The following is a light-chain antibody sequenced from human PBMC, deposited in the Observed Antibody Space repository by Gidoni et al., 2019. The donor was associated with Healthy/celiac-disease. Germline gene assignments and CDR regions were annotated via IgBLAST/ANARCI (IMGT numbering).Light chain of an antibody. J-gene: IGKJ3*01. Sequence: DPVSITCRASQGISSYLAWYQQKPGKAPKLLIYAASTLQGGVPSRFSGSGSGTEFTLTISSLQPEDFATYSCQQLSSSPLTFGPGTKVDIK. CDR1: QGISSY. CDR2: AAS. V-gene: IGKV1-9*01. CDR3: QQLSSSPLT.